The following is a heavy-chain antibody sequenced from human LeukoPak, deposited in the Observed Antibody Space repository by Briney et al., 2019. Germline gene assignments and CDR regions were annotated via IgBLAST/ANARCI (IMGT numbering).Heavy chain of an antibody. D-gene: IGHD3-10*01. J-gene: IGHJ3*02. Sequence: SETLSLTCAVSGGSFSGYYWSWIRQPPGKGLEWIGEINHSGSTNYNPSLKSRVTISVDTSKNQFSLKLSSVTAADTAVYYCARDMVLDAFDIWGQGTMVTVSS. CDR2: INHSGST. CDR3: ARDMVLDAFDI. V-gene: IGHV4-34*01. CDR1: GGSFSGYY.